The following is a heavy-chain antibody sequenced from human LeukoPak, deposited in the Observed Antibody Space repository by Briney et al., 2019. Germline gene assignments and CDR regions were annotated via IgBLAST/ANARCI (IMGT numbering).Heavy chain of an antibody. CDR3: ARDASHYDSSGYYYPNWFDP. CDR2: INPNSGGT. J-gene: IGHJ5*02. CDR1: GYIFTGYY. V-gene: IGHV1-2*02. Sequence: ASVKVSCKASGYIFTGYYMHWVRQAPGQGLEWMGWINPNSGGTNYAQKFQGRVTMTRDTSISTAYMELSRLRSDDTAVYYCARDASHYDSSGYYYPNWFDPWGQGTLVTVSP. D-gene: IGHD3-22*01.